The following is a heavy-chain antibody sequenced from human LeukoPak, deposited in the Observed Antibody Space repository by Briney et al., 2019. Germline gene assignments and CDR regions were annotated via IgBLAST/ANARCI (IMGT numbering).Heavy chain of an antibody. CDR1: GGSFSGYY. D-gene: IGHD6-25*01. J-gene: IGHJ6*03. CDR3: ARPPKQRGYYYMDV. Sequence: SETLSLTCAVYGGSFSGYYWSWIRQPPGKGLEWIGEINHSGSTNYNPSLESRVTISVDTSKNQFSLKLSSVTAADTAVYYCARPPKQRGYYYMDVWGKGTTVTVSS. CDR2: INHSGST. V-gene: IGHV4-34*01.